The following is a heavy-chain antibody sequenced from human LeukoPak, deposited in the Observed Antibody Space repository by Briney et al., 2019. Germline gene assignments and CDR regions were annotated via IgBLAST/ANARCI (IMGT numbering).Heavy chain of an antibody. CDR1: GFTFSDYY. J-gene: IGHJ4*02. Sequence: GGSLRLSCAASGFTFSDYYMSWIRQAPGKGLEWVSYISSSGSTIYYADSVKGRFTISRDNAKNSLYLQMNSLRAEDTAVYYCAKRDSSGSYPYYFDYWGQGTLVTVSS. V-gene: IGHV3-11*01. CDR3: AKRDSSGSYPYYFDY. D-gene: IGHD3-22*01. CDR2: ISSSGSTI.